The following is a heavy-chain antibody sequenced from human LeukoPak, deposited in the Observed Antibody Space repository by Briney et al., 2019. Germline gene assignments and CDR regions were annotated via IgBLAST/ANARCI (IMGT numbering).Heavy chain of an antibody. CDR3: AGDFAVTTAYYYGVDV. D-gene: IGHD4-17*01. V-gene: IGHV4-59*01. CDR2: IYYSGTT. CDR1: GGSISSSY. J-gene: IGHJ6*02. Sequence: SETLSLTCTVSGGSISSSYWTWIRQPPGKGLEWIGYIYYSGTTDYNPSLRSRVTISVDTPKNQFSLKLSSVTAADTAVYYCAGDFAVTTAYYYGVDVWGQGITVTVSS.